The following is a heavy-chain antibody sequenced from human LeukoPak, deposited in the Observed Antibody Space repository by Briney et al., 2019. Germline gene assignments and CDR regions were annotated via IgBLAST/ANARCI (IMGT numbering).Heavy chain of an antibody. J-gene: IGHJ6*03. CDR2: ISSSSGTI. CDR3: ARYSSSTVTTFLYYYYMDV. D-gene: IGHD4-17*01. Sequence: PGGSLRLSCAAPGFPFSSYRMNWVRQAPGKGLEWVSYISSSSGTIYYADSVKGGFPISRDNAKNSLYLQMNILRAEDTAVYYCARYSSSTVTTFLYYYYMDVWGKGTTVTVSS. CDR1: GFPFSSYR. V-gene: IGHV3-48*01.